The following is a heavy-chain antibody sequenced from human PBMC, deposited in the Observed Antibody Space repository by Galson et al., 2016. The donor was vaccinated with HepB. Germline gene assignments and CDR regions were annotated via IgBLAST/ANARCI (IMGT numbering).Heavy chain of an antibody. D-gene: IGHD3-10*01. CDR1: GGSISSGVYY. V-gene: IGHV4-31*03. CDR3: ARDGRLGEKGLYDF. J-gene: IGHJ4*02. CDR2: INYTGTT. Sequence: TLSLTCTVSGGSISSGVYYWSWIRQHPGKGLEWIGYINYTGTTDCNPSLKSRVTISVDTSKNQFSLKLSSVTAADTAVYYCARDGRLGEKGLYDFCGQGTLVTVSS.